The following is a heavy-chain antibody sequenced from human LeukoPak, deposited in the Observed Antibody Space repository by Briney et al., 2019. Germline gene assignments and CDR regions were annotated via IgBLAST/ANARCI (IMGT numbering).Heavy chain of an antibody. V-gene: IGHV3-74*01. Sequence: PGGSLRLSCAASGFTFSNYWMRWVRQVPGEGLVWVSYIHTDGRTTGYADSVKGRFTISRDNSKNTLYLQMSSLRAEDTAIYYCVTESHSSSWYYWGQGTLVTVSS. CDR2: IHTDGRTT. CDR3: VTESHSSSWYY. CDR1: GFTFSNYW. D-gene: IGHD6-13*01. J-gene: IGHJ4*02.